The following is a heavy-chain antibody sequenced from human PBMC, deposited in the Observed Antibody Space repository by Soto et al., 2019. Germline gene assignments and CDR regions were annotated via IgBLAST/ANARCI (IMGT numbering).Heavy chain of an antibody. J-gene: IGHJ5*02. CDR2: IYHSGST. Sequence: SETLSLTCAVSGGSISSGGYSWSWIRQPPGKGLEWIGYIYHSGSTYHNPSLKSRVTISVDRSKNQFSLKLSSVTAADTAVYYCARAFPWFDPWGQGTLVTVSS. V-gene: IGHV4-30-2*01. CDR1: GGSISSGGYS. CDR3: ARAFPWFDP.